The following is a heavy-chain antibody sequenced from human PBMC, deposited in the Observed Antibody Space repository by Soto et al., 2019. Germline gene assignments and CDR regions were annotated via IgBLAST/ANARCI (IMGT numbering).Heavy chain of an antibody. V-gene: IGHV1-24*01. Sequence: QVQLVQSGAEVKKPGASVKVSCKVSGYTLTELSMHWVRQAPGKGLEWMGGFDPEDGETIYAQKFQGRVTTTEDTSTDPAYMELSSLRSEDTAVYYCATVHSIRGVMSWGQGTLVTVSS. CDR1: GYTLTELS. J-gene: IGHJ4*02. CDR2: FDPEDGET. D-gene: IGHD3-10*01. CDR3: ATVHSIRGVMS.